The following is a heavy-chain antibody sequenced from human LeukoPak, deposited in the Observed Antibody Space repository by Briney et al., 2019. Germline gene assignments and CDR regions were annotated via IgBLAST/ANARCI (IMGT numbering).Heavy chain of an antibody. CDR3: AGAQPSLWYYDSSAWPYYFDY. V-gene: IGHV4-34*01. CDR1: GGSFSGYY. D-gene: IGHD3-22*01. Sequence: SETLSLTCAVYGGSFSGYYWSWIRQPPGKGLEWIGEINHSGSTNYNPSLKSRVTISVDTSKNQFSLKLSSVTAADTAVYYCAGAQPSLWYYDSSAWPYYFDYWGQGTLVTVSS. CDR2: INHSGST. J-gene: IGHJ4*02.